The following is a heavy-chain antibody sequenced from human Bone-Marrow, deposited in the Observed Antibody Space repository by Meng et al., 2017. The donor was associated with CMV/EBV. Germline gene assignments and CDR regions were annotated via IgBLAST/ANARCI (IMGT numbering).Heavy chain of an antibody. CDR1: GYTFTGYY. V-gene: IGHV1-2*02. D-gene: IGHD6-13*01. Sequence: ASVKVSCKASGYTFTGYYMHWVRQAPGQGLEWMGWINPNSGGTNYAQKFQGRVTMTRDTSISTAYMELSRLRSDDTAVYYCASDLRRIAAAESGVGGMDVWGQGTTVTVSS. J-gene: IGHJ6*02. CDR2: INPNSGGT. CDR3: ASDLRRIAAAESGVGGMDV.